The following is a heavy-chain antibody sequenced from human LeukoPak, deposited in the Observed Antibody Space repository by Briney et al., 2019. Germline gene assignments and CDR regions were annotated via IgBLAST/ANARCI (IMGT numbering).Heavy chain of an antibody. CDR1: GFTFSSYA. CDR2: ISGSGGST. Sequence: GGSLRLSCAAAGFTFSSYAMSWVRQAPGKGLEGVSAISGSGGSTYYADSVKGRFTISSDNSKNKTLLQMNSLRADDTAVYYCSKNRCGRCYSEDYWGQGTLVTVSS. V-gene: IGHV3-23*01. CDR3: SKNRCGRCYSEDY. J-gene: IGHJ4*02. D-gene: IGHD2-15*01.